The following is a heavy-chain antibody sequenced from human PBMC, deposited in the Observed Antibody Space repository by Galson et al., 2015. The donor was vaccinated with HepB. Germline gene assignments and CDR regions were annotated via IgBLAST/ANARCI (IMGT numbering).Heavy chain of an antibody. J-gene: IGHJ3*02. Sequence: SLRLSCAASGFTFSNTWMSWVRQAPGKGLEWVVNINQDGNKKYYADSVKGRFTISRDNSKNTLYLQMNSLRAEDTAVYYCARSPHYYDSSEVGAFDIWGQGTMVTVSS. D-gene: IGHD3-22*01. CDR3: ARSPHYYDSSEVGAFDI. V-gene: IGHV3-7*03. CDR2: INQDGNKK. CDR1: GFTFSNTW.